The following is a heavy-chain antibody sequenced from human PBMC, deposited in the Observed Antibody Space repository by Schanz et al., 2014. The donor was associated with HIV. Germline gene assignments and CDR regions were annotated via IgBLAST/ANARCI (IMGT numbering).Heavy chain of an antibody. D-gene: IGHD4-17*01. V-gene: IGHV3-43*01. J-gene: IGHJ4*02. Sequence: EVQLVESGGVVVQPGGSLRLSCAASGFTFDDYTMHWVRQAPGEGLEWVSLISWDGGSTYYADSVKGRFTISRDNSKNSLFLKMNSLRTEDTALYYCAKVGTAVITWGFFDYWGQGTLVTVSS. CDR2: ISWDGGST. CDR1: GFTFDDYT. CDR3: AKVGTAVITWGFFDY.